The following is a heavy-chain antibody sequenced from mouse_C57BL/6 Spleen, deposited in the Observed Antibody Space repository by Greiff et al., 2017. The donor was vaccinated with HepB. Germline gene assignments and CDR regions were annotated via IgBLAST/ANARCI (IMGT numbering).Heavy chain of an antibody. D-gene: IGHD2-1*01. CDR3: VRQYGNYFDY. Sequence: EVHLVESGGGLVQPKGSLKLSCAASGFSFNTYAMNWVRQAPGKGLEWVARIRSKSNNYATYYADSVKDRFTISRDDSESMLYLQMNNLKTEDTAMYYCVRQYGNYFDYWGQGTTLTVSS. V-gene: IGHV10-1*01. CDR2: IRSKSNNYAT. J-gene: IGHJ2*01. CDR1: GFSFNTYA.